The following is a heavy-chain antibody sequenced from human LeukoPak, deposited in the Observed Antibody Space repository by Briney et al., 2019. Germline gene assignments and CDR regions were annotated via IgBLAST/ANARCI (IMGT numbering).Heavy chain of an antibody. CDR3: ARGYCSSTSCHDDAFDI. J-gene: IGHJ3*02. CDR2: IYYSGST. Sequence: PSETLSLTCTVSGGSISSYYWSWIRQPPGKGLEWIGYIYYSGSTNYNPSLKSRVTISVDTSKNQFSLKLSSVTAADTAVYYCARGYCSSTSCHDDAFDIWGQGTMVTVSS. D-gene: IGHD2-2*01. V-gene: IGHV4-59*01. CDR1: GGSISSYY.